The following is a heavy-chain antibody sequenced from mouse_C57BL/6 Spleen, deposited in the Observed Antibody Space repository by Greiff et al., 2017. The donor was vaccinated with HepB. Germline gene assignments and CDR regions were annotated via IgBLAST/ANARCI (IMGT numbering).Heavy chain of an antibody. CDR3: ARRGEGDYFDY. J-gene: IGHJ2*01. CDR1: GFTFSSYT. V-gene: IGHV5-9*01. CDR2: ISGGGGNT. Sequence: EVKLMESGGGLVKPGGSLKLSCAASGFTFSSYTMSWVRQTPEKRLEWVATISGGGGNTYYPDSVKGRFTISRDNAKNTLYLQMSSLRSEDTALYYCARRGEGDYFDYWGQGTTLTVSS.